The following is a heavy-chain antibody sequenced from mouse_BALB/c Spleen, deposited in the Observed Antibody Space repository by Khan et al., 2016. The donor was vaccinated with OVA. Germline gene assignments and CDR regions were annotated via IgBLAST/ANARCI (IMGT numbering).Heavy chain of an antibody. CDR3: AQANYGTVAY. J-gene: IGHJ3*01. CDR1: GFTFSSYT. CDR2: ISSGGDNT. D-gene: IGHD2-1*01. V-gene: IGHV5-9*03. Sequence: EVELVESGGGLVKPGGSLKLSCAASGFTFSSYTMSWVRQTPEKRLEWVATISSGGDNTYYPDSVKGRFTFSRDNAKNNQYLQMSSLRSGDTALYYCAQANYGTVAYWGQGTLVTVSA.